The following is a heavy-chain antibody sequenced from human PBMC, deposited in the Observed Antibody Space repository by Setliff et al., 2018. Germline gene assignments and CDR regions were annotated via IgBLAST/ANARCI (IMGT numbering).Heavy chain of an antibody. D-gene: IGHD1-20*01. V-gene: IGHV4-61*02. CDR3: ARYNSSAACFDL. J-gene: IGHJ5*02. CDR1: GDSITSGSVY. CDR2: IFPTGTT. Sequence: NPSETLSLTCTVSGDSITSGSVYWCWIRQPAGKGLEWIGRIFPTGTTNYNPDLKSRVTMSVDTSKKRFSLMLRSVTAADTATYYCARYNSSAACFDLWGPGTLVTVS.